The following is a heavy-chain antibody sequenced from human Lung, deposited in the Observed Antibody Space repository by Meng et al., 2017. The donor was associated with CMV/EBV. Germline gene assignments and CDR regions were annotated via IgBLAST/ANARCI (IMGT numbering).Heavy chain of an antibody. D-gene: IGHD4-11*01. J-gene: IGHJ2*01. V-gene: IGHV3-73*01. Sequence: ASGFTCSGSAMHWVCQASGKGLEWVGRIRSKANSYATAYAASVKGRFTISRDDSKNTAYLQMNSLKTEDTAVYYCTKYSPLLWYFDLWGRGTLVTVSS. CDR3: TKYSPLLWYFDL. CDR1: GFTCSGSA. CDR2: IRSKANSYAT.